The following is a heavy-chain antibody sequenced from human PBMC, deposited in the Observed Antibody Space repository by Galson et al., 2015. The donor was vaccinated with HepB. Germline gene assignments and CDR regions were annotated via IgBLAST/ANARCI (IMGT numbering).Heavy chain of an antibody. D-gene: IGHD4-17*01. Sequence: SLTCTVSGGSISSYYWSWIRQPPGKGLEWIGYIYYSGSTNYNPSLKSRVTISVDTSKNQFSLKLSSVTAADTAVYYCARAGGDYDIYYYYYGMDVWGQGTTVTVS. V-gene: IGHV4-59*01. CDR2: IYYSGST. CDR3: ARAGGDYDIYYYYYGMDV. CDR1: GGSISSYY. J-gene: IGHJ6*02.